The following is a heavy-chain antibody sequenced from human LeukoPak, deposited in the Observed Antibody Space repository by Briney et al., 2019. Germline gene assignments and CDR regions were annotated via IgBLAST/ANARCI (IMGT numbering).Heavy chain of an antibody. V-gene: IGHV4-34*01. D-gene: IGHD6-6*01. CDR1: GGSFSGYY. CDR2: INHSGST. CDR3: ARDHTSIAARPYYFDY. Sequence: SETLSLTCAVYGGSFSGYYWSWIRQPPGKGLEWIGEINHSGSTNYNPSLKSRVTISVDTSKNQFSLKLSSVTAADTAVYYCARDHTSIAARPYYFDYWGQGTLVTVSS. J-gene: IGHJ4*02.